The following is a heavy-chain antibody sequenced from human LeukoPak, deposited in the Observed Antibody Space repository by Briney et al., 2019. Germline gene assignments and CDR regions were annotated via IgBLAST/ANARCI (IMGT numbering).Heavy chain of an antibody. J-gene: IGHJ4*02. Sequence: PSQTLSLTCTVSGGSISSGGYYWSWIRQPPGKGLEWIGEINHSGSTNYNPSLKSRVTISVDTSKNQFSLKLSSVTAADTAVYYCARGHSLESSSYPFDYWGQGTLVTVSS. V-gene: IGHV4-30-2*01. CDR2: INHSGST. CDR1: GGSISSGGYY. D-gene: IGHD6-13*01. CDR3: ARGHSLESSSYPFDY.